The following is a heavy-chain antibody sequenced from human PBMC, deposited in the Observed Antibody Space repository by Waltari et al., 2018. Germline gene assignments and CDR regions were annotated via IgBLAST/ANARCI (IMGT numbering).Heavy chain of an antibody. J-gene: IGHJ1*01. D-gene: IGHD6-19*01. CDR3: ARLSSSSGWYTAGYFQH. V-gene: IGHV4-59*01. CDR2: IDYSGST. Sequence: QVQLQESGPGLVKPSETLSLTCTVPGGSISSYYWSWIRQPPGKGLEWIGYIDYSGSTSYNPALRSRVTRSVDTSKNQFSLKLGSVTAADTAVYYCARLSSSSGWYTAGYFQHWGQGTLVTVSS. CDR1: GGSISSYY.